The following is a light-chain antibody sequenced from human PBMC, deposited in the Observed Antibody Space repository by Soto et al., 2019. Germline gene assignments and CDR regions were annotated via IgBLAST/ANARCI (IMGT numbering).Light chain of an antibody. Sequence: EIVLRQSPGTLCLSPGERATLSCRASQSVSSSYLAWYQQKPGQAPRLLIYGASSRATGIPDRFSGSGSGTDFTLTISRLEPEDFAVYYCQQYGSSPKTFGQGTRLEIK. CDR3: QQYGSSPKT. J-gene: IGKJ5*01. V-gene: IGKV3-20*01. CDR2: GAS. CDR1: QSVSSSY.